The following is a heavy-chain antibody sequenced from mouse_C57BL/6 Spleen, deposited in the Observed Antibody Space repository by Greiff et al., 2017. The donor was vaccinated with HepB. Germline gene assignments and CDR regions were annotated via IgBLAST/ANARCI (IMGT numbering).Heavy chain of an antibody. J-gene: IGHJ4*01. CDR2: INPNYGTT. CDR3: ARCDDGYLEGDYYAMDY. CDR1: GYSFTDYN. D-gene: IGHD2-3*01. V-gene: IGHV1-39*01. Sequence: VQLQQSGPELVKPGASVKISCKASGYSFTDYNMNWVKQSNGKSLEWIGVINPNYGTTSYNQKFKGKATLPVDQSSSTAYMQLNSLPSEDSAVYYCARCDDGYLEGDYYAMDYWGQGTSVTVSS.